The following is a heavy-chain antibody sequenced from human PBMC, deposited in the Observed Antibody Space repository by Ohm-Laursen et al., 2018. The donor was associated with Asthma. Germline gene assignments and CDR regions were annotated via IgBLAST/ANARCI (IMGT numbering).Heavy chain of an antibody. D-gene: IGHD3-22*01. V-gene: IGHV4-39*01. CDR2: IHHTGKR. CDR3: GSRVEYDNSERHYFDH. J-gene: IGHJ4*02. Sequence: GTLSLTCTASGGSISSGRHYWGWVRQPPGKGLESIGNIHHTGKRDYNPSLKSRVTISVDTSKNQFSLKLSSVTAADTAVYYCGSRVEYDNSERHYFDHWGQGSLVTVSS. CDR1: GGSISSGRHY.